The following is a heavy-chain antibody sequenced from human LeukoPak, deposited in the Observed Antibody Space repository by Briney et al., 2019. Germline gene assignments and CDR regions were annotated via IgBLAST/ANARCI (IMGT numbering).Heavy chain of an antibody. CDR2: INHSGST. CDR3: ASSSGSYYYYYYMDV. Sequence: SETLSLTCAVYGGSFSGYYWSWIRQPPGKGLEWIGEINHSGSTNYNPSLKSRVTISVDTSKNQFPLKLSSVTAADTAVYYCASSSGSYYYYYYMDVWGKGTTVTVSS. J-gene: IGHJ6*03. V-gene: IGHV4-34*01. D-gene: IGHD1-26*01. CDR1: GGSFSGYY.